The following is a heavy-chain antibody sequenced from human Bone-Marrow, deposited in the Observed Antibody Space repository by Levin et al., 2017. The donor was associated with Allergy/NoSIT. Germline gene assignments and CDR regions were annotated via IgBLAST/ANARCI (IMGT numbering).Heavy chain of an antibody. J-gene: IGHJ4*02. D-gene: IGHD2-21*01. V-gene: IGHV3-11*01. CDR3: ARSGGYSSYVDY. CDR2: ITTGNTI. CDR1: KFTFRDYY. Sequence: PGGSLRLSCTSSKFTFRDYYMGWIRQAPGKGLEWISYITTGNTIYYAESVKGRFTTSRDNDKSSLYLQMNNLRADDTAVYYCARSGGYSSYVDYWGQGTPVTVSS.